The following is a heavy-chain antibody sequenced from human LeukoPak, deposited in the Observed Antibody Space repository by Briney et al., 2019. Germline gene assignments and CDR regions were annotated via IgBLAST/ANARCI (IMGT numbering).Heavy chain of an antibody. CDR1: GGSISSYY. Sequence: SETLSLTCTVSGGSISSYYWSWIRQPPGKGLEWIGYIYYSGSTNYSPSLKSRVTISVDASKNQFSLKLSSVTAADTAVYYCARHIFSGGWFDPWGQGTLVTVSS. J-gene: IGHJ5*02. CDR2: IYYSGST. D-gene: IGHD3-9*01. CDR3: ARHIFSGGWFDP. V-gene: IGHV4-59*08.